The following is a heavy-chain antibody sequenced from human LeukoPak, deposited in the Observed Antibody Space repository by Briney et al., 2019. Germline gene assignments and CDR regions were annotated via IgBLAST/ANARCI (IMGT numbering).Heavy chain of an antibody. J-gene: IGHJ4*02. CDR1: GCTISSYY. CDR3: AKHSFDRGDYFDE. V-gene: IGHV4-59*08. Sequence: SETLSLTCTGSGCTISSYYWSWMRQPPGEGLEWIGFIYHSGSTNYNPSLKSRVTISVDTSTNQFSLKMKSVTAADTAVYYCAKHSFDRGDYFDEWGQGTLVTVSS. D-gene: IGHD3-22*01. CDR2: IYHSGST.